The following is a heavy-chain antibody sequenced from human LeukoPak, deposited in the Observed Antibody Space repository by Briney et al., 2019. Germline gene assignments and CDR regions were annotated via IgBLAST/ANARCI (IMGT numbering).Heavy chain of an antibody. J-gene: IGHJ4*02. CDR3: ARVGPAGTYRDNYFDF. CDR1: GGSLNRGSSY. CDR2: VYASGST. Sequence: PSETLSLTCTVAGGSLNRGSSYWGWIRQPAGKGLEWVGRVYASGSTNYNPSLQRRVSISIDTSRNLFSLKLTSVTAADTAVYYCARVGPAGTYRDNYFDFWGQGILVTVSS. D-gene: IGHD3-16*02. V-gene: IGHV4-61*02.